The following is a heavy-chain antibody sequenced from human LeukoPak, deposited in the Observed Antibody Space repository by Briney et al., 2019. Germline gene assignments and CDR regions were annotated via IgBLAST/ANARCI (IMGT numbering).Heavy chain of an antibody. CDR1: GYTFTSYG. CDR3: ARRGGQLWPLDY. V-gene: IGHV1-18*04. CDR2: ISTYNGNT. D-gene: IGHD5-18*01. J-gene: IGHJ4*02. Sequence: ASVKVSCKTSGYTFTSYGISWVRQAPGQGLEWMGWISTYNGNTTYAQKLQGRVTMTTDTSTTTAYMELRSLRSDDSAVYYCARRGGQLWPLDYWGQGTLVTVSS.